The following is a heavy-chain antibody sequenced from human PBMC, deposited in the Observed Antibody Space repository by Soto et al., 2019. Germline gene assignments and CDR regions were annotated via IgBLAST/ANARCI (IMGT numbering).Heavy chain of an antibody. CDR1: GFTFSSYA. D-gene: IGHD2-15*01. CDR3: AKDPVDIVVVVATNYFDY. V-gene: IGHV3-23*01. Sequence: GGSLRLSCAASGFTFSSYAMSWVRQAPGKGLEWVSAISGSGGSTYYADSVKGRFTISRDNSKNTLYLQMNSLRAEDTAVYYCAKDPVDIVVVVATNYFDYWGQGTLVTVSS. CDR2: ISGSGGST. J-gene: IGHJ4*02.